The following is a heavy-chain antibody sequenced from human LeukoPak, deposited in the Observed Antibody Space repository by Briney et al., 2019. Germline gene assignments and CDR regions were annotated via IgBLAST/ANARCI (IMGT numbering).Heavy chain of an antibody. Sequence: GGSLRLSCAASGLTFSSHWMHWVRQAPGKGLVWVSRITNDGSSTTYADSVKGRFTISRDNAKNMLYLQVNSLRAEDTAVYYCARDYLMGGTTGKAFDIWGQGTMVAISS. D-gene: IGHD1-26*01. CDR1: GLTFSSHW. CDR3: ARDYLMGGTTGKAFDI. CDR2: ITNDGSST. J-gene: IGHJ3*02. V-gene: IGHV3-74*01.